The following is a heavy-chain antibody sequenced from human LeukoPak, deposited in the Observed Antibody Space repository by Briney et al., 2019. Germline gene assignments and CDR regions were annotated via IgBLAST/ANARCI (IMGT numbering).Heavy chain of an antibody. J-gene: IGHJ6*02. V-gene: IGHV1-69*13. CDR2: IIPAFGIP. CDR3: ARTVLPSPHYYYYYGMDV. Sequence: GASVKVSCKASGDNFSRYTVTWVRLAPGQGLEWMGGIIPAFGIPNYAQKFQGRVTITADEISSTAYMELRSLRSDDTAVYYCARTVLPSPHYYYYYGMDVWGQGTTVTVSS. CDR1: GDNFSRYT.